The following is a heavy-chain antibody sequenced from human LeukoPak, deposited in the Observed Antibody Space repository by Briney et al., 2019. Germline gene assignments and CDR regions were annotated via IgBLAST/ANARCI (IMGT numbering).Heavy chain of an antibody. CDR3: ARASTITMGRNWFDP. Sequence: PGGSLRLSCAASGFTFDDYGMSWVRQAPGKGLEWVSGINWNGGSTGYADSVKGRFTISRDNAKNSLYLQMNSLRAEDTALYYCARASTITMGRNWFDPWGQGTLVTVSS. J-gene: IGHJ5*02. CDR1: GFTFDDYG. D-gene: IGHD3-10*01. CDR2: INWNGGST. V-gene: IGHV3-20*04.